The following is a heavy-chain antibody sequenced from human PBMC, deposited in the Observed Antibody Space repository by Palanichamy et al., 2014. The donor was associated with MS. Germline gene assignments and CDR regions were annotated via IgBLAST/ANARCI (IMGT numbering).Heavy chain of an antibody. CDR1: GGSFDIYY. D-gene: IGHD3-10*01. J-gene: IGHJ4*02. CDR2: VFDSGIT. V-gene: IGHV4-59*01. CDR3: AGFRAGGF. Sequence: QVHLQESGPGLVKPSETLSLTCLVSGGSFDIYYWSWFRQPPGKGLEWIGYVFDSGITSYNTSLQSRVTISLDTSKKQLSLNLHSVTAADTAVYYCAGFRAGGFWGQGTLVTVSS.